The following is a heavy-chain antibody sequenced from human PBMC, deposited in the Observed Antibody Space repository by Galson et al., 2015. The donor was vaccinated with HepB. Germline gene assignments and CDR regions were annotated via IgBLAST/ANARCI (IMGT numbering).Heavy chain of an antibody. Sequence: CAISGDSVSSNSAAWNWIRQSPSRGLEWLGRTYYRSKWYNDYAVSVKSRITINPDTSKNQFSLQLNSVTPEDTAVYYCARGPMFGAAAGTWFDYWGQGTLVTVSS. CDR2: TYYRSKWYN. D-gene: IGHD6-13*01. CDR3: ARGPMFGAAAGTWFDY. J-gene: IGHJ4*02. V-gene: IGHV6-1*01. CDR1: GDSVSSNSAA.